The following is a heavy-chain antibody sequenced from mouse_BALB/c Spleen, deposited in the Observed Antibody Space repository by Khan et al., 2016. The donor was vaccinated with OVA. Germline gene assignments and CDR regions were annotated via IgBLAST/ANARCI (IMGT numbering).Heavy chain of an antibody. D-gene: IGHD1-1*01. J-gene: IGHJ3*01. CDR1: GYPLTSYW. CDR2: IDPSDSFT. Sequence: QVQLQQSGAELVKPGASVKLSCKASGYPLTSYWLHWVKQRPGQGLEWIGEIDPSDSFTNYNQKFKGKATVTVDKSSSTTYLQLSSLTSEDSAVSYWVSSFHYGSSTWFAYWGQGTLVTVSA. V-gene: IGHV1-69*02. CDR3: VSSFHYGSSTWFAY.